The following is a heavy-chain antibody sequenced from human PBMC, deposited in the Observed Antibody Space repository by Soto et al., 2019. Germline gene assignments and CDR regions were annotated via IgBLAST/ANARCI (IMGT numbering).Heavy chain of an antibody. CDR2: IYSSGST. CDR3: ASVLVGMNNWFDP. J-gene: IGHJ5*02. D-gene: IGHD3-3*02. Sequence: QVQLQESGPGLVKPSQTLSLTCTVSGGSISSGGYYWRWIRQHPGNGLEWLGYIYSSGSTYYNPSLKSRVTISVDTSKNQFSLKLSSVTAADTAVYYCASVLVGMNNWFDPWGQGTLVTVSS. V-gene: IGHV4-31*03. CDR1: GGSISSGGYY.